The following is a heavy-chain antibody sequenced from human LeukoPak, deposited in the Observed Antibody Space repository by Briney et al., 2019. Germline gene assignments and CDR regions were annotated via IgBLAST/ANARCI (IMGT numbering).Heavy chain of an antibody. V-gene: IGHV3-48*03. CDR2: IASSGTIK. Sequence: GGSLRLSCVVSGFPFSVYEMNWVCQAPGKGLEWDSNIASSGTIKYYADSVKGRFSISRDNAKSSLYLQMNSLRVEDTAVYYCALLAVASDFDYWGQGALVTVSS. D-gene: IGHD6-19*01. CDR3: ALLAVASDFDY. J-gene: IGHJ4*02. CDR1: GFPFSVYE.